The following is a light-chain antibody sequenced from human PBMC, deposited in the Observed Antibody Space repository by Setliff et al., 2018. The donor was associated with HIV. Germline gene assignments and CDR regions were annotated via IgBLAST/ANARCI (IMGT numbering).Light chain of an antibody. V-gene: IGKV3-11*01. CDR3: QQRINWLT. CDR1: QSVSGTY. Sequence: QSPVTLSLSPGERVTLSCRVSQSVSGTYLAWYQQKPGLAPRLLIYGASNRATGIPARFSGSGSGTDFTLTISSLEPEDFAVYYCQQRINWLTFGGGTKVDIK. CDR2: GAS. J-gene: IGKJ4*01.